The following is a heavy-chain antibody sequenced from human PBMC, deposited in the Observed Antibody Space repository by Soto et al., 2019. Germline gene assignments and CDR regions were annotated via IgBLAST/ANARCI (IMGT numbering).Heavy chain of an antibody. J-gene: IGHJ6*02. V-gene: IGHV1-2*04. CDR3: ARGAIFGVVMDV. Sequence: ASVKVSCKASGYTFTGYYMHWVRQAPGQGLEWMGWINPNSGGTNYAQKFQGWVTMTRDTSISTAYMELSRLRSDDTAVYCCARGAIFGVVMDVWGQGTTVTVSS. CDR1: GYTFTGYY. D-gene: IGHD3-3*01. CDR2: INPNSGGT.